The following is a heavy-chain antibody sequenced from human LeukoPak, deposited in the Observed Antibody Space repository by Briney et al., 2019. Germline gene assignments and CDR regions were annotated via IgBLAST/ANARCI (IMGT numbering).Heavy chain of an antibody. CDR3: ARGLGSSKNGYMDV. D-gene: IGHD3-16*01. V-gene: IGHV1-18*01. CDR1: GYTFTSYG. J-gene: IGHJ6*03. Sequence: GASVKVSCKASGYTFTSYGISWVRQAPGQGLEWMGWISAYNGNTNYAQKFQGRVTITRNTSISTAYMELSSLRSEDTAVYYCARGLGSSKNGYMDVWGKGTTVTVSS. CDR2: ISAYNGNT.